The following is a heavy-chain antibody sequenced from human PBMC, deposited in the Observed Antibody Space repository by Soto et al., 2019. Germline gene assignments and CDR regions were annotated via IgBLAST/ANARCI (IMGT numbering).Heavy chain of an antibody. J-gene: IGHJ4*02. D-gene: IGHD3-22*01. CDR2: IYPGDSDT. V-gene: IGHV5-51*01. CDR3: ASLFITHYYETSGYNS. CDR1: GYSFATYW. Sequence: PGESLKISCKGSGYSFATYWIGWVRQMPGKGLEWMGVIYPGDSDTKYNPSFQGQVTISADTSISTAYLHWGSLKDSDTAMYYCASLFITHYYETSGYNSWGLGTLFPVSS.